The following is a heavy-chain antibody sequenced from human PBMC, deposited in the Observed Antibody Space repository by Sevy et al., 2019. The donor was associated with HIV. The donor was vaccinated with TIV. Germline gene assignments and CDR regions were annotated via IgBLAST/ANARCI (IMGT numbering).Heavy chain of an antibody. J-gene: IGHJ4*02. V-gene: IGHV3-11*01. Sequence: GGSLRLSCAASEISFSDYYMSWIRQTPGKGLEWISYISSGGSIIYYADSVKGRFTISRDNAKNSLYLQMNSLRAEDTAVYYCTRVRYNYGPYYFDYWGQGTLVTVSS. CDR3: TRVRYNYGPYYFDY. D-gene: IGHD1-1*01. CDR1: EISFSDYY. CDR2: ISSGGSII.